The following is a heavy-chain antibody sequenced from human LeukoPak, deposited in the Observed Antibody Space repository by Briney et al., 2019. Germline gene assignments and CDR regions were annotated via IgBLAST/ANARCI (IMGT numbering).Heavy chain of an antibody. CDR1: GFTFSSYA. Sequence: GGSLRLSCAASGFTFSSYAMHWVRQAPGKGLEWVAVISYDGSNKYYADSVKGRFTISRDNSKNTLYLQMNSLRAEDTAVYYCARALIVLVVQPPYYYGMDVWGQGTTVTVSS. CDR2: ISYDGSNK. CDR3: ARALIVLVVQPPYYYGMDV. D-gene: IGHD2-8*01. J-gene: IGHJ6*02. V-gene: IGHV3-30-3*01.